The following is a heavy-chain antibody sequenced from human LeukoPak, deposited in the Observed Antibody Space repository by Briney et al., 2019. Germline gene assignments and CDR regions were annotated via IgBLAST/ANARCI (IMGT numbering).Heavy chain of an antibody. V-gene: IGHV4-59*08. J-gene: IGHJ4*02. CDR1: GGSISSYY. CDR2: IYYSGST. CDR3: ARHSTSADDYGDYGPFDY. D-gene: IGHD4-17*01. Sequence: PSETLSLTCTVSGGSISSYYWSWIRQPPGKGLEWIGYIYYSGSTNYNPSLKSRVTISVDTSKNQFSLKLSSVTAADTAVYYCARHSTSADDYGDYGPFDYWGQGTLVTVSS.